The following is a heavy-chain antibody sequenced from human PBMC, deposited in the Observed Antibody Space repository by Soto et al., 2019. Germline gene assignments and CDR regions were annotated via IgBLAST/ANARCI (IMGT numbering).Heavy chain of an antibody. D-gene: IGHD6-13*01. Sequence: SVKVSCKASGGTFSSYAISWVRQAPGQGLEWMGGIIPIFGTANYAQKFQGRVTITADESTSTAYMELSSLRSEDTAVYYCARAPIAVAIIRSVLGYYGMDVWGQGTTVTVSS. J-gene: IGHJ6*02. CDR3: ARAPIAVAIIRSVLGYYGMDV. CDR2: IIPIFGTA. CDR1: GGTFSSYA. V-gene: IGHV1-69*13.